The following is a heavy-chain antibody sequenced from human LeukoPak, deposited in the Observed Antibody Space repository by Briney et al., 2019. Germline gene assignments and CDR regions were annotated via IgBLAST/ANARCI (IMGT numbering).Heavy chain of an antibody. CDR3: ARGNSGSHWGDHYFYMDV. J-gene: IGHJ6*03. Sequence: SETLSLTCAVYGGSFRGHFWGWVRQTPGKGLEWLGEITHNGGTNYMPSLGGRVSVLQDVSKNQFSLKLSSVTAADTGVYYCARGNSGSHWGDHYFYMDVWGKGTTVIGSS. CDR1: GGSFRGHF. V-gene: IGHV4-34*01. CDR2: ITHNGGT. D-gene: IGHD1-26*01.